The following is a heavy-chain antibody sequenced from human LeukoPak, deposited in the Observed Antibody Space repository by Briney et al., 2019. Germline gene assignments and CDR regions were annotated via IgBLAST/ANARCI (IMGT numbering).Heavy chain of an antibody. CDR2: IYYSGST. J-gene: IGHJ6*02. CDR1: GGSISSYY. D-gene: IGHD4-23*01. V-gene: IGHV4-59*08. Sequence: SETLSLTCTVSGGSISSYYWSWIRQPPGKGLEWIRYIYYSGSTNYNPSLKSRVTISVDTSKNQFSLKLSSVTAADTAVYYCARLGGPPYYYGMDVWGQGTTVTVSS. CDR3: ARLGGPPYYYGMDV.